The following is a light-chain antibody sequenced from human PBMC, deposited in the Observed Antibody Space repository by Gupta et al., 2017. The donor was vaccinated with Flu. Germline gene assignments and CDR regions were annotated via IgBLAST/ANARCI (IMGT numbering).Light chain of an antibody. J-gene: IGLJ3*02. CDR2: EVT. CDR1: SSDVGAYNC. Sequence: QSALTQPASVSGSPGQSITISCTGTSSDVGAYNCVSWYQQHPGKAPKLIIYEVTDRPSGVSNRFSGSKSGNTASLTISGLQAEDEADYFCASYTTTSTWVFGGGTKLTVL. V-gene: IGLV2-14*01. CDR3: ASYTTTSTWV.